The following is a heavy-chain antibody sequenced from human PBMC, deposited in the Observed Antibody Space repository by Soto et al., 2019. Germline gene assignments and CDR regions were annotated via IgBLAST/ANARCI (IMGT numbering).Heavy chain of an antibody. CDR2: ISGSGGST. J-gene: IGHJ4*02. CDR3: AKARRITAARMWYFDY. D-gene: IGHD2-21*01. V-gene: IGHV3-23*01. CDR1: GFTFSSYA. Sequence: GGSLRLSCAASGFTFSSYAMSWVRQAPGKGLEWVSAISGSGGSTYYADSVKGRFTISRDNSKNTLYLHMNSLRADDTAVYYCAKARRITAARMWYFDYWGQGTLVTVSS.